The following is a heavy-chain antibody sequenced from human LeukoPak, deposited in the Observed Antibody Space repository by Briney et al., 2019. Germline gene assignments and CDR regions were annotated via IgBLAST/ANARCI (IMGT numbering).Heavy chain of an antibody. CDR3: ARGGVGSTRRMGHMDV. CDR2: INPSGGST. CDR1: GYTFINYY. J-gene: IGHJ6*03. V-gene: IGHV1-46*01. Sequence: GASVKVSCKASGYTFINYYMHWVRQAPGQGLEWMGIINPSGGSTSYAQKFQGRVTMTRDMSTSTVYMELSSLRSEDTAVYYCARGGVGSTRRMGHMDVWGKGTTVTVSS. D-gene: IGHD2-2*01.